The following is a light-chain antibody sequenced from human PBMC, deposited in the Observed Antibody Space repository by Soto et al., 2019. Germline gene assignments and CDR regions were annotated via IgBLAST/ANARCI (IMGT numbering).Light chain of an antibody. V-gene: IGKV3-15*01. CDR2: GAS. J-gene: IGKJ2*01. Sequence: EIVMTQSPATLSVSPGERATLSCRASQSVSSNLAWYQQKPGQAPRLLIYGASTRATGIPARFSGSGSGTELTPTISSLQSEDFAVYYCQQYNNWMYTFGQGTKLEIK. CDR1: QSVSSN. CDR3: QQYNNWMYT.